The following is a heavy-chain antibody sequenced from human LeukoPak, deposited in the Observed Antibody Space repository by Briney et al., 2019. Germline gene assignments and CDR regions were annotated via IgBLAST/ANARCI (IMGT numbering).Heavy chain of an antibody. CDR1: GFTFSSYA. Sequence: PGGSLTLSCAASGFTFSSYAMSWVREAPARGLEWVSSLRGNGDTFYADSVKGRFTLSRDDSRNTVYLQLNKLRVEDTAVYYCAKASRVSNADAVLWGQGTVVTVSS. CDR2: LRGNGDT. J-gene: IGHJ4*02. V-gene: IGHV3-23*01. D-gene: IGHD1-1*01. CDR3: AKASRVSNADAVL.